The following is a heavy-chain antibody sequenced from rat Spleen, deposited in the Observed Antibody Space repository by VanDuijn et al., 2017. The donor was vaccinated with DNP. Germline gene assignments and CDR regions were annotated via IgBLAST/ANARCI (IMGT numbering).Heavy chain of an antibody. D-gene: IGHD1-12*01. CDR1: GFTFNNYW. Sequence: EVQLVESGGDLVQPGRSLTLSCVASGFTFNNYWMAWIRQVPGKGLEWVTSITPSGNSAFYRDSVKGRFTVSRDNANSSLSLQMDNLRSEDTATYYCARHFTMIFGYWGQGVMVTVSS. CDR2: ITPSGNSA. CDR3: ARHFTMIFGY. V-gene: IGHV5-31*01. J-gene: IGHJ2*01.